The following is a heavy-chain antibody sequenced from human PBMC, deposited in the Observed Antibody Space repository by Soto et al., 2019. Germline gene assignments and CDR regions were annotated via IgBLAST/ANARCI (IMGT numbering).Heavy chain of an antibody. CDR3: AREHDPHCSGPCCYMGAMDV. J-gene: IGHJ6*02. CDR1: GGSIDRGDYY. D-gene: IGHD2-2*02. Sequence: QVQLQGSGPGLVKPSRTLSLTCTVSGGSIDRGDYYWTWIRQPPGKGLEWLGHIHYSGRAQYKSSLKNRITISVDTSKNDFSLKLNSVTAADTAVYYCAREHDPHCSGPCCYMGAMDVWGQGTTVTVSS. CDR2: IHYSGRA. V-gene: IGHV4-30-4*01.